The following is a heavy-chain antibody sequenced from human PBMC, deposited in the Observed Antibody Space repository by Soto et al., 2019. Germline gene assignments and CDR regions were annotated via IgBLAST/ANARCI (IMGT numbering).Heavy chain of an antibody. D-gene: IGHD5-12*01. CDR3: TKVGSGFNYDD. V-gene: IGHV3-72*01. J-gene: IGHJ4*02. Sequence: HPGGSLRLSCAASGFTFSDHYMDWVRQAPGKGLEWVGRTRKKTNSYSTEYAASVKGRFTISRDDSKNSLYLQMNSLKTEDAAVYYCTKVGSGFNYDDWGQGTQVTVSS. CDR2: TRKKTNSYST. CDR1: GFTFSDHY.